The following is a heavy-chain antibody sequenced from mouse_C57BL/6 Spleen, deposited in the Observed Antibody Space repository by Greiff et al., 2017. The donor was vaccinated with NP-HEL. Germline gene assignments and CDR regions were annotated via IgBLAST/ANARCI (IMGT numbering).Heavy chain of an antibody. CDR3: ARSPYGSSSWFAY. Sequence: QVQLKQPGAELVRPGSSVKLSCKASGYTFTSYWMHWVKQRPIQGLEWIGNIDPSDSETHYNQKFKDKATLTVDKSSSTAYMQNSSLTSEDSAVYYCARSPYGSSSWFAYWGQGTLVTVSA. CDR2: IDPSDSET. J-gene: IGHJ3*01. CDR1: GYTFTSYW. D-gene: IGHD1-1*01. V-gene: IGHV1-52*01.